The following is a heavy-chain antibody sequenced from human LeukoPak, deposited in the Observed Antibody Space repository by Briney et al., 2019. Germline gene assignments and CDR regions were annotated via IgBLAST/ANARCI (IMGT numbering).Heavy chain of an antibody. D-gene: IGHD1-1*01. CDR2: MDPSGTQK. Sequence: PGGSLRLSCAASGFTFHGSWMNWVRQVPGKGLEWVANMDPSGTQKRHVDSVRGRFTISKDNSGTSFYLEMSSLTVDDTAIYYCAIWTSENNWGQGTLVTVSS. CDR3: AIWTSENN. V-gene: IGHV3-7*01. J-gene: IGHJ4*02. CDR1: GFTFHGSW.